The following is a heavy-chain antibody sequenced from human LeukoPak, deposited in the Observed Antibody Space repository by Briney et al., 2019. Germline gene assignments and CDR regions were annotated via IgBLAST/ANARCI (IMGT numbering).Heavy chain of an antibody. CDR2: ISAYNGNT. CDR3: ARDVEGHIAVPDY. CDR1: GYTFTIYG. D-gene: IGHD6-19*01. V-gene: IGHV1-18*04. J-gene: IGHJ4*02. Sequence: ASVTVSCKASGYTFTIYGISWVRQAPEQGHEWMGWISAYNGNTNYAQKLQGRVTMTTDTSTSTAYMELRSLRSDDTAVYYCARDVEGHIAVPDYWGQGTLVTVSS.